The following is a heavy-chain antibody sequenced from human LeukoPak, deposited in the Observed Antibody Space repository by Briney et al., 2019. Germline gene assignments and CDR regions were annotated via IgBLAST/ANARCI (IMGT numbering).Heavy chain of an antibody. Sequence: GGSLRLSCAASGFTFRVYSMSWVRQAPGKGLEWVSSISDNGVTTSYADSVKGRFTVSRDNSKNTLSLQMNSLRAEDTAEYYCARSASGYYLFDYWGQGTLVTVSS. D-gene: IGHD2/OR15-2a*01. J-gene: IGHJ4*02. CDR1: GFTFRVYS. V-gene: IGHV3-23*01. CDR3: ARSASGYYLFDY. CDR2: ISDNGVTT.